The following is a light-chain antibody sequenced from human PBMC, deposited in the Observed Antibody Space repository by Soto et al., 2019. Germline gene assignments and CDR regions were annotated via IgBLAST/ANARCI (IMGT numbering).Light chain of an antibody. CDR2: NTN. V-gene: IGLV8-61*01. CDR1: SGSVSTSYY. CDR3: VLYMGSGTWV. Sequence: QTVVTQEPSFSVSPGRTGTLTCGLSSGSVSTSYYPSWYQQAPGQAPRTLIYNTNIRSSGVPDRFSGSILGNKAALTITGAQAADECDYYCVLYMGSGTWVFGGGTKLTVL. J-gene: IGLJ3*02.